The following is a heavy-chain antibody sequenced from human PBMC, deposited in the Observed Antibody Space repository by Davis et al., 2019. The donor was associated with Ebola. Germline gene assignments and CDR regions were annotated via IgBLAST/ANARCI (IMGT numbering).Heavy chain of an antibody. Sequence: GESLKISCAASGFIFRSYVMSWVRQAPGKGLEWVSTFGTSGDTYYADSVKGRFTISRDNSKNTLYLQMNGLRVEDTAIYYCAKDTSNIWFDMWGQGTMVTVSS. J-gene: IGHJ3*02. CDR1: GFIFRSYV. CDR2: FGTSGDT. D-gene: IGHD2-2*01. CDR3: AKDTSNIWFDM. V-gene: IGHV3-23*01.